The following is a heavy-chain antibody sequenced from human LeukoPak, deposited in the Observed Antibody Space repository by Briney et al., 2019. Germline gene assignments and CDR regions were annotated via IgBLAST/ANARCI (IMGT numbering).Heavy chain of an antibody. D-gene: IGHD4-17*01. J-gene: IGHJ4*02. V-gene: IGHV1-18*01. CDR2: ISAYNGNT. CDR1: GYTFTSYG. CDR3: ARESRHCGDYSKSDY. Sequence: ASVKVSCKASGYTFTSYGISWVRQAPGQGLEWMGWISAYNGNTNYAQKLQGRVTMTTDTSTSTAYMELRSLRSDDTAVYYCARESRHCGDYSKSDYWGQGTLVTVSS.